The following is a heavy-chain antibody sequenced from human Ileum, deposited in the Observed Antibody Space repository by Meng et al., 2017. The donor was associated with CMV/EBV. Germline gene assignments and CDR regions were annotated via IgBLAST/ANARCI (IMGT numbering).Heavy chain of an antibody. V-gene: IGHV4-30-4*08. D-gene: IGHD3-10*01. CDR1: GDSKNNGNYY. CDR3: ARGRYGSRNLNNYFDP. CDR2: VYYSGST. J-gene: IGHJ5*02. Sequence: VQLRDVCPGLGTLFRTLSSPCSVFGDSKNNGNYYWICIAHSAGKGLEWIGYVYYSGSTYYNPALVCRLTISVYTHKNKFSLKLHSVTASATAVYYCARGRYGSRNLNNYFDPWGQGTLVTVSS.